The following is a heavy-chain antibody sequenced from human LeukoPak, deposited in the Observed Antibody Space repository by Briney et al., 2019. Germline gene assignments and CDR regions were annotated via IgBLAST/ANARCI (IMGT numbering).Heavy chain of an antibody. J-gene: IGHJ3*02. CDR2: ISCDGSNI. CDR3: ARDQLGFDI. CDR1: GFTFSSYA. D-gene: IGHD7-27*01. V-gene: IGHV3-30*04. Sequence: AGRSLRLSCAASGFTFSSYAMHWVRQAPGKGLEWVAVISCDGSNIFYADSVKGRFTISRDNSKNTLYLQMNSLRTADTAVYYCARDQLGFDIWGQGTMVTVSS.